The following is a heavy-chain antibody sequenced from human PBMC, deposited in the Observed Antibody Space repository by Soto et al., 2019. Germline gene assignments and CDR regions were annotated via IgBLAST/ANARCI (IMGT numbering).Heavy chain of an antibody. J-gene: IGHJ4*02. CDR3: ARDPGQDEAMDY. V-gene: IGHV3-33*07. CDR2: IWHDGKNK. Sequence: GGSLRLSCAASGITISNYFMYWVRQAPGKGLEWVAVIWHDGKNKDYADYAKGRFTISRDNSRNILYLEMNSLRVEDTAVYYCARDPGQDEAMDYWGQGTLVTAPQ. CDR1: GITISNYF.